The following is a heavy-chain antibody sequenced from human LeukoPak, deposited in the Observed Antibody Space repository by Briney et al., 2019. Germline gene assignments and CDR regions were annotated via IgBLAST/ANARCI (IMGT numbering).Heavy chain of an antibody. CDR2: INHSGNS. J-gene: IGHJ3*02. V-gene: IGHV4-34*01. CDR1: AGSFSDYY. D-gene: IGHD1-26*01. CDR3: GMFAGIVGGCLDI. Sequence: KPSETLSLTSAVYAGSFSDYYFTWIRQPPGQGREWIGDINHSGNSSANKSLKSRITISVDTFKNQVSLGLNSVTAADTAVYYCGMFAGIVGGCLDIWGQGTVVTVSS.